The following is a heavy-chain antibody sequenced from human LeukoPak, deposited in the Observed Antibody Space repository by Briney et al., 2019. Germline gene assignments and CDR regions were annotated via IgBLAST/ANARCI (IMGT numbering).Heavy chain of an antibody. CDR3: ARENWANDY. J-gene: IGHJ4*02. D-gene: IGHD7-27*01. CDR2: MKQDGSQK. Sequence: PGGSLRLSCAASGFTFTTYWMTWVRQAPGKGLEWVANMKQDGSQKYYVDSVKGRFTISRDNAKNSLYLQMNNLKAEDTAVYYCARENWANDYWGQGTLVTVSS. V-gene: IGHV3-7*01. CDR1: GFTFTTYW.